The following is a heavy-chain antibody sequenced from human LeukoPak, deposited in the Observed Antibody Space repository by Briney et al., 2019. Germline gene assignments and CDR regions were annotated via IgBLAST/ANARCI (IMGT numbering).Heavy chain of an antibody. CDR2: ISGNGGST. Sequence: GGSLRLSCSASGFTFSSYAMHWVRQAPGKGLEYVSAISGNGGSTYYADSVKGRFTISRDNSKNTLYLQMSSLRAEDTAVYYCVIKASDTAMRYFQHWGQGTLVTVSS. V-gene: IGHV3-64D*06. CDR3: VIKASDTAMRYFQH. D-gene: IGHD5-18*01. J-gene: IGHJ1*01. CDR1: GFTFSSYA.